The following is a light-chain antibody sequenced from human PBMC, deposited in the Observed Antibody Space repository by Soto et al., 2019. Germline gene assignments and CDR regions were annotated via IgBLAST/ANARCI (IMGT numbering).Light chain of an antibody. J-gene: IGLJ2*01. V-gene: IGLV2-14*01. CDR1: SSDIGGYNY. CDR2: DVN. CDR3: SSFTFGHTNVV. Sequence: QSALTQPASVSGSPGQSITISCTGTSSDIGGYNYVSWYQQHPGKAPKLIIYDVNNPPSGVSNRFSGSKSGNTASLTISGLQAEDEADYYCSSFTFGHTNVVLGGGTKVTVL.